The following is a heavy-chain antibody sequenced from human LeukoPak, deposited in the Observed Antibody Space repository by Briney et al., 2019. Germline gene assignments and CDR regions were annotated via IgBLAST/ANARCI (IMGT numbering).Heavy chain of an antibody. D-gene: IGHD3-10*01. Sequence: ASVKVSCKASGYTFTSYGISWVRQAPGQGLEWVGWISAYNGNTNYAQKLQGRVTMTTDTSTSTAYMKLRSLRSDDTAVYYCARVGITMVRGVTDWFDPWGQGTLVTVSS. CDR3: ARVGITMVRGVTDWFDP. V-gene: IGHV1-18*01. CDR1: GYTFTSYG. CDR2: ISAYNGNT. J-gene: IGHJ5*02.